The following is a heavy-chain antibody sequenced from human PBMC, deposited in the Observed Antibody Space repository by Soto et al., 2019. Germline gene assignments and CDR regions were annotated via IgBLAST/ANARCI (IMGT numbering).Heavy chain of an antibody. CDR1: GDSVSTNTAT. J-gene: IGHJ4*02. CDR2: TYHRSKWET. Sequence: SQTLSLTRAISGDSVSTNTATWVWIRQSPSRGLEWLGRTYHRSKWETDYAVSVKGRITINPDTSNNQFSLQLNSVTPDDTAVYYCARSIVVVTALDYWGQGTLVTVSS. V-gene: IGHV6-1*01. D-gene: IGHD2-21*02. CDR3: ARSIVVVTALDY.